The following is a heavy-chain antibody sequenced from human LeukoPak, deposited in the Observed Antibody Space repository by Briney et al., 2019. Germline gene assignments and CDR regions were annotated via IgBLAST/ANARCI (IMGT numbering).Heavy chain of an antibody. CDR1: GYTFIDYY. V-gene: IGHV1-46*01. CDR2: INPRGGST. Sequence: SVNVSCKASGYTFIDYYMHCVRQAPGQGLEWMGIINPRGGSTTYAQNFQGRVTMTRDTSTSTLYMELSSLTYEDTAVYYCARKRTDGYISYYFDYWGQGTLVTVSS. J-gene: IGHJ4*02. CDR3: ARKRTDGYISYYFDY. D-gene: IGHD5-24*01.